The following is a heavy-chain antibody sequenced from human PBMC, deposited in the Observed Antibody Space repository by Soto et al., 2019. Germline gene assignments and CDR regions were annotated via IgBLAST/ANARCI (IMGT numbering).Heavy chain of an antibody. V-gene: IGHV1-18*04. CDR1: GYXFTSYG. J-gene: IGHJ4*02. Sequence: GASVKVSCKASGYXFTSYGISWVRQAPGXGLEWMGWISAYNGNTNYAQKLQGRVTMTTDTSTSTAYMELRSLRPEDTAVYYCATGPSYDSSGYPGIFDYWGQGTLVTVSS. D-gene: IGHD3-22*01. CDR3: ATGPSYDSSGYPGIFDY. CDR2: ISAYNGNT.